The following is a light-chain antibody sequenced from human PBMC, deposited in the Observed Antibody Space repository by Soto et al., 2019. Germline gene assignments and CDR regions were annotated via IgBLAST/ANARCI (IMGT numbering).Light chain of an antibody. CDR2: DAS. J-gene: IGKJ1*01. CDR3: QQYNNWPV. V-gene: IGKV3D-15*01. Sequence: EIVLTQSPGTLSLSPGERATLSCRASQSVSSSYLAWYQQKPGQAPRLLIYDASYRATGVPLRFSGSGSGTEFTLTISSLQSEDFAVYYCQQYNNWPVFGQGTKVDIK. CDR1: QSVSSSY.